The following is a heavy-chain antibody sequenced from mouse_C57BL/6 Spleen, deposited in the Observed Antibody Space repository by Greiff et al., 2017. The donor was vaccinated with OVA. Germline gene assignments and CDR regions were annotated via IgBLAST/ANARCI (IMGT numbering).Heavy chain of an antibody. CDR3: ASLVVAYYFDY. D-gene: IGHD1-1*01. V-gene: IGHV1-64*01. CDR1: GYTFTSYW. J-gene: IGHJ2*01. CDR2: IHPNSGST. Sequence: QVQLQQPGAELVKPGASVKLSCKASGYTFTSYWMHWVKQRPGQGLEWIGMIHPNSGSTNYNEKFKSKATLTVDKSSSTAYMQLSSLTSEDSAVYYCASLVVAYYFDYWGQGTTLTVSS.